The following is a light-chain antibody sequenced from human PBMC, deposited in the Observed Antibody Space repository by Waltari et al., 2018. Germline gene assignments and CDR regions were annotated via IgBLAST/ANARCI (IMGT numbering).Light chain of an antibody. CDR3: QQYYSAPNT. Sequence: DIVLTQSPDSLAVSLGERATTNCKSSQNVFHTNKKNYIAWYQQKPGHPPTPLIYWASTRESGVPDRFSGSGSGTDFTLAISSLQAEDVAVYYCQQYYSAPNTFGQGTNVEIK. CDR1: QNVFHTNKKNY. CDR2: WAS. V-gene: IGKV4-1*01. J-gene: IGKJ2*01.